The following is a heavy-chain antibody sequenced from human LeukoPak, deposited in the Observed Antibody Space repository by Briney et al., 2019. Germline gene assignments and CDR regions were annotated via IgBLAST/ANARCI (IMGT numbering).Heavy chain of an antibody. Sequence: ASVKVSCKASGYTFTGYYMHWVRQAPGQGLEWMGWINPNSGGTNYAQKFQGWVTMTRDTSISTAYMELSRLRSDDTAVYYCARDEYSSSSGYYYYMDVWGKGTTVTVSS. CDR2: INPNSGGT. CDR1: GYTFTGYY. V-gene: IGHV1-2*04. J-gene: IGHJ6*03. CDR3: ARDEYSSSSGYYYYMDV. D-gene: IGHD6-6*01.